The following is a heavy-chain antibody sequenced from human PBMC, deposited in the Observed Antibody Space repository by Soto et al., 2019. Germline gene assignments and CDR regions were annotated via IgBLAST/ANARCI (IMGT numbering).Heavy chain of an antibody. Sequence: PSETLSLTCAVYGGSFSGYYWSWIRQPPGKGLEWIGEINHSGSTNYNPSLKSRVTISVDTSNNQFSLKLSSVTAADTAVYYCAREKFEANWFDPWGQGTLVTVSS. CDR2: INHSGST. J-gene: IGHJ5*02. CDR1: GGSFSGYY. V-gene: IGHV4-34*01. CDR3: AREKFEANWFDP.